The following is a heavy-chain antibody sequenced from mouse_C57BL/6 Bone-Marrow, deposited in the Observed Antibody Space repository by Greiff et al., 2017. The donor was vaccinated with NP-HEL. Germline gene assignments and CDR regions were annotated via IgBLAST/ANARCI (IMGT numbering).Heavy chain of an antibody. Sequence: EVQLQQSGPELVKPGASVKISCKASGYSFTGYYMNWVKQSPEKSLVWIGEINPSTGGTTYNQKFKAKATLTVDKSSSTAYMQLKSLTSEDSAVYYGARFSTVVARNYFDYWGQGTTLTVSS. CDR3: ARFSTVVARNYFDY. J-gene: IGHJ2*01. D-gene: IGHD1-1*01. V-gene: IGHV1-42*01. CDR2: INPSTGGT. CDR1: GYSFTGYY.